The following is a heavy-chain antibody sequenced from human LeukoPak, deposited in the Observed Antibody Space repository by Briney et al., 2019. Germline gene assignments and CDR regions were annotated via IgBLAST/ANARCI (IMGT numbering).Heavy chain of an antibody. CDR2: ISAYNGNT. CDR1: GYTFTSYS. CDR3: ARVSYSNYSIGYFDY. V-gene: IGHV1-18*01. Sequence: GASVKVSCKASGYTFTSYSISWVRQAPGQGLEWMGWISAYNGNTNYAQKLQGRVTMTTDTSTSTAYMELRSLRSDDTAVYYRARVSYSNYSIGYFDYWGQGTLVTVSS. J-gene: IGHJ4*02. D-gene: IGHD4-11*01.